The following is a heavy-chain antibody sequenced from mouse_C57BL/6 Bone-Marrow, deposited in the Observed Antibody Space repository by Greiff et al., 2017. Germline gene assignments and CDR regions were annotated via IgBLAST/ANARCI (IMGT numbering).Heavy chain of an antibody. CDR1: GFTFSDYY. Sequence: EVQLVESEGGLVQPGSSMKLSCTASGFTFSDYYMAWVRQVPEKGLEWVANINYDGSSTYYLDSLKSRFIISRDNAKNILYLQMSSLKSEDTATYCCARDRGSGYHRSAMDYWGQGTSVTVSS. CDR2: INYDGSST. J-gene: IGHJ4*01. V-gene: IGHV5-16*01. CDR3: ARDRGSGYHRSAMDY. D-gene: IGHD3-2*02.